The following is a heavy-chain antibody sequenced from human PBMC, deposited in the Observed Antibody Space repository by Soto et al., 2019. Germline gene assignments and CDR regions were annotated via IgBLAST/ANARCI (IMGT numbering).Heavy chain of an antibody. Sequence: GGSLRLSCVASGVTFSDYWMHWVRQAPGKGLVWVSRINSDGSSADYADSVKGRFTVSRDNAKNTLSLQMHSLRADDTAVYYCVKVLGSRDYLIFDYWGQGALVTVSS. V-gene: IGHV3-74*01. J-gene: IGHJ4*02. CDR1: GVTFSDYW. CDR2: INSDGSSA. D-gene: IGHD4-17*01. CDR3: VKVLGSRDYLIFDY.